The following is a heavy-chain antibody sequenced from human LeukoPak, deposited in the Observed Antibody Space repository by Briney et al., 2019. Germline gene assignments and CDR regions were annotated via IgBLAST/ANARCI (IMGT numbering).Heavy chain of an antibody. J-gene: IGHJ4*02. V-gene: IGHV4-38-2*01. Sequence: PSETLSLTCAVSGYSISSGYYWGWIREPPGKGLEWIGSIYHSGSTYYNPSLKSRVTISVDTSKNQFSLKLSSVTAADTAVYYCASCKNTLTGIDYWRQGTLVTVSS. CDR1: GYSISSGYY. D-gene: IGHD3-9*01. CDR3: ASCKNTLTGIDY. CDR2: IYHSGST.